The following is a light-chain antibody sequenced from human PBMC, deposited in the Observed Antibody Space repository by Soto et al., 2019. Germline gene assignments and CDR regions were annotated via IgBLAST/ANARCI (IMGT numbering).Light chain of an antibody. CDR2: GAS. V-gene: IGKV3-20*01. CDR3: QQYGSSPPWT. Sequence: EIVLTQSPATLSLSPGERATLSCRASQSVSSSYLAWYQQKPGQAPRLLIYGASSRATGIPDRFSGSGSGTVFTLTISRLEPEDFAVYYCQQYGSSPPWTFGQGTKVDIK. CDR1: QSVSSSY. J-gene: IGKJ1*01.